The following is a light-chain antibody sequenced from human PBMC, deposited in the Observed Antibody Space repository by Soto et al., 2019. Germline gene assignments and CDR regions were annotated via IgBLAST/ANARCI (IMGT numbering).Light chain of an antibody. CDR2: EAS. CDR1: QSIINS. Sequence: EIVLTQSPATLSLSPGERATLSCRASQSIINSLAWYQQKPGQAPRLLIYEASNRATGVPARFSGSGSGTDFTLTISSLEPEAFAVYYCQQRSNWPLTFGGGTKVEIK. V-gene: IGKV3-11*01. J-gene: IGKJ4*01. CDR3: QQRSNWPLT.